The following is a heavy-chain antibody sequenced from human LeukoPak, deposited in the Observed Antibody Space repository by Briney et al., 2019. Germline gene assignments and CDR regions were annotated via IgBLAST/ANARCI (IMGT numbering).Heavy chain of an antibody. V-gene: IGHV4-31*03. CDR2: IYYSGST. CDR3: ARNYYDSSGYLAGLDP. Sequence: SETLSLTCNVSGASISSGGYYWSWIRQHPGKGLGWIGYIYYSGSTYYNPSLKSRVTISVDTSKNQFSLKLSSVTAADTAVYYCARNYYDSSGYLAGLDPWGQGTLVTVSS. CDR1: GASISSGGYY. D-gene: IGHD3-22*01. J-gene: IGHJ5*02.